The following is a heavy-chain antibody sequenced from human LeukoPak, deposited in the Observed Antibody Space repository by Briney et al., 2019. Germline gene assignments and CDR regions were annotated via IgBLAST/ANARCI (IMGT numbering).Heavy chain of an antibody. J-gene: IGHJ4*02. D-gene: IGHD3-10*01. V-gene: IGHV1-18*01. CDR2: ISVYNGNT. CDR1: GYTFTTYG. Sequence: ASVKVSCKASGYTFTTYGITWVRQAPGQGLEWMGWISVYNGNTKYAQKLQGRVTMTTDTPTSTAYMELSSLRSEDTAVYYCARGLMVRGVIVVYWGQGTLVTVSS. CDR3: ARGLMVRGVIVVY.